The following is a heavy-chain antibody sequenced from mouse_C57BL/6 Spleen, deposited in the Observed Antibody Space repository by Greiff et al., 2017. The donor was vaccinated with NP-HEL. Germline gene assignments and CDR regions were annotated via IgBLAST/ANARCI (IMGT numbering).Heavy chain of an antibody. CDR1: GFTFTDYY. Sequence: EVKLMESGGGLVQPGGSLSLSCAASGFTFTDYYMSWVRQPPGKALEWLGFIRNKANGYTTEYSASVKGRFTISRDNSQSILYLQMNALRAEDSATYYCARSPGLDVWGTGTTVTVSS. J-gene: IGHJ1*03. V-gene: IGHV7-3*01. CDR3: ARSPGLDV. CDR2: IRNKANGYTT.